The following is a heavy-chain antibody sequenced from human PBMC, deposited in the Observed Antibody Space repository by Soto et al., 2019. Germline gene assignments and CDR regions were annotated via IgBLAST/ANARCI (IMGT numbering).Heavy chain of an antibody. CDR1: GYTFTSYA. D-gene: IGHD2-2*01. J-gene: IGHJ3*02. CDR2: INAGNGNT. CDR3: ARDDCYCISTSCYGTDAFDI. V-gene: IGHV1-3*01. Sequence: ASVKVSCKASGYTFTSYAMHWVRQAPGQRLEWMGWINAGNGNTKYSQKFQGRVTITRDTSASTAYMELSSLRSEDTAVYYCARDDCYCISTSCYGTDAFDIWGQGTMVTVSS.